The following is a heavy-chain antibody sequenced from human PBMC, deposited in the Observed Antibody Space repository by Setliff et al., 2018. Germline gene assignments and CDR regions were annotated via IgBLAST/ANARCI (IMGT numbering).Heavy chain of an antibody. CDR2: ISGNGLTI. J-gene: IGHJ4*02. CDR1: GFSFSDYY. D-gene: IGHD5-18*01. CDR3: AKFVGYTYGYDY. Sequence: GGSLRLSCAASGFSFSDYYMSWVRQAPGKGLEWLSKISGNGLTIYYADSVRGRFTISRDNAKNSLYLQMNSLRAEDTAVYYCAKFVGYTYGYDYWGRGTLVTVSS. V-gene: IGHV3-11*04.